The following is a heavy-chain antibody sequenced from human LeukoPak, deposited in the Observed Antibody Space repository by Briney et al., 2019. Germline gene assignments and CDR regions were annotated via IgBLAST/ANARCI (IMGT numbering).Heavy chain of an antibody. J-gene: IGHJ4*02. Sequence: GGSLRLSCASSGFTFSFYWMHWVRQAPGKGLEWVAVIWYDGSNKYYADSVKGRFTISRDNSKNTLYLQMNSLRAEDTAVYYCARVIAVAAFDYWGQGTLVTVSS. D-gene: IGHD6-19*01. CDR3: ARVIAVAAFDY. CDR1: GFTFSFYW. V-gene: IGHV3-33*08. CDR2: IWYDGSNK.